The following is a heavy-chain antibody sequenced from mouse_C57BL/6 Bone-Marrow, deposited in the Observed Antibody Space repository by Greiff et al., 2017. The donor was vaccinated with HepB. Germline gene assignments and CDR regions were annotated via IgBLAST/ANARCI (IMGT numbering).Heavy chain of an antibody. D-gene: IGHD1-1*01. CDR3: ARVLYYGSSYFDY. Sequence: EVQLQQSGPELVKPGASVKMSCKASGYTFTDYNMHWVKQSHGKSLEWIGYINPNNGGTSYNQKFKGKATLTVNKSSSTAYMELRSLTSEDSAVYYCARVLYYGSSYFDYWGQGTTLTVSS. CDR2: INPNNGGT. V-gene: IGHV1-22*01. J-gene: IGHJ2*01. CDR1: GYTFTDYN.